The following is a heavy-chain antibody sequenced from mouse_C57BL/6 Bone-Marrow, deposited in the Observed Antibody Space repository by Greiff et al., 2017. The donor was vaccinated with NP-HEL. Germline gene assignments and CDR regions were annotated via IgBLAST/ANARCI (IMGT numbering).Heavy chain of an antibody. CDR1: GYTFTDYY. CDR3: ARESVSSFAY. V-gene: IGHV1-76*01. Sequence: QVQLKESGAELVRPGASVKLSCKASGYTFTDYYINWVKQRPGQGLEWIARIYPGSGNTYYNEKFKGKATLTAEKSSSTAYMQLSSLTSEDSAVYFCARESVSSFAYWGQGTTLTVSS. CDR2: IYPGSGNT. J-gene: IGHJ2*01. D-gene: IGHD1-1*01.